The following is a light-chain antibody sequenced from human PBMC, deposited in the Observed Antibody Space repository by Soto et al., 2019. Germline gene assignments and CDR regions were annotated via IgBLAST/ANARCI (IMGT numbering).Light chain of an antibody. V-gene: IGLV1-44*01. CDR1: SSNIGSNT. J-gene: IGLJ1*01. Sequence: QSVLNQPTSASGTPGQRVTISCSGSSSNIGSNTVNWYQQLPGTAPKLLIYNNNQRPSGVPDRFSGSKSGTSASLAISGLQSEDEDDYYCAAWDDSMNGLVFGTGTKVTVL. CDR2: NNN. CDR3: AAWDDSMNGLV.